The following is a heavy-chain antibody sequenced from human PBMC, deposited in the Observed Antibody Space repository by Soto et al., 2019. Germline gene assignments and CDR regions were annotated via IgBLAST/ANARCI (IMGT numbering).Heavy chain of an antibody. CDR2: IYYSGST. V-gene: IGHV4-39*01. CDR3: ARRARSRGLVFLYYFDY. J-gene: IGHJ4*02. D-gene: IGHD6-19*01. CDR1: GGSISSSSYY. Sequence: PSETLSLTCTVSGGSISSSSYYWGWIRQPPGKGLEWIGSIYYSGSTYYNPSLKSRVTISVDTSKNQFSLKLSSVTAADTAVYYCARRARSRGLVFLYYFDYWGQGTLVTVSS.